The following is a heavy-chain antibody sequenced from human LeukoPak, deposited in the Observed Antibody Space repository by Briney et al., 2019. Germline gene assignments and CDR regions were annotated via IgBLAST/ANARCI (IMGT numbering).Heavy chain of an antibody. J-gene: IGHJ4*02. D-gene: IGHD3-22*01. Sequence: GGSLRLSCAASGFTFSSYGMHWVRQAPGKGLEWVAVISYDGSNKYYADSVKGRFTISRDNSKNTLYLQMNSLRAEDTAVYYCAKADSSGYPSYLDYWGQGTLVTVSS. CDR3: AKADSSGYPSYLDY. CDR2: ISYDGSNK. CDR1: GFTFSSYG. V-gene: IGHV3-30*18.